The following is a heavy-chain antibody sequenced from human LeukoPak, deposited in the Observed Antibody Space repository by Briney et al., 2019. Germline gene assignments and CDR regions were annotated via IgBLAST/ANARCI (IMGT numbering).Heavy chain of an antibody. D-gene: IGHD6-19*01. Sequence: SETLSLTCTVSGGSISSSSYYWGWIRQPPGKGLEWIGSIYYSGSTYYNPSLKSRVTISVDTSKNQFSLKLSSVTAADTAVYYCARDRRLVAVAGTRYYGMDVWGQGTTVTVSS. CDR2: IYYSGST. CDR3: ARDRRLVAVAGTRYYGMDV. CDR1: GGSISSSSYY. V-gene: IGHV4-39*07. J-gene: IGHJ6*02.